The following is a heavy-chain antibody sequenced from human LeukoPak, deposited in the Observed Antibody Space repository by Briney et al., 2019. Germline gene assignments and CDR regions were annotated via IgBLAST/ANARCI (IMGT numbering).Heavy chain of an antibody. Sequence: ASVKVSCKASGYTFTSYGISWVRQAPGQGLEWMGIINPSGGSTSYAQKFQGRVTMTRDMSTSTVHMELSSLRSEDTAVYYCARGRWIAVTTPIDSYYYYYYMDVWGKGTTVTISS. CDR2: INPSGGST. V-gene: IGHV1-46*01. CDR3: ARGRWIAVTTPIDSYYYYYYMDV. J-gene: IGHJ6*03. D-gene: IGHD4-17*01. CDR1: GYTFTSYG.